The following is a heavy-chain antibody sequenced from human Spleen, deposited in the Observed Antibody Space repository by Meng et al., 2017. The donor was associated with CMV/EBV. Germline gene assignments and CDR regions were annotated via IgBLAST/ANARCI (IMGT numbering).Heavy chain of an antibody. CDR3: ARDRTGDCSSTSCYNYYYYYGMDV. Sequence: SVKVSCKASGYTFTSYGISWVRQAPGQGLEWMGGLIPLFGITNYAQKFQDRLTITTDESTSTAYMELSSLRSEDTAVYYCARDRTGDCSSTSCYNYYYYYGMDVWGQGTTVTVSS. D-gene: IGHD2-2*02. CDR2: LIPLFGIT. V-gene: IGHV1-69*05. J-gene: IGHJ6*02. CDR1: GYTFTSYG.